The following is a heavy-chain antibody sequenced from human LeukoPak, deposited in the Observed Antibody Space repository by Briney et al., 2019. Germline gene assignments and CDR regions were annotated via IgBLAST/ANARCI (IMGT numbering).Heavy chain of an antibody. V-gene: IGHV3-23*01. CDR2: ISGSGGST. D-gene: IGHD6-19*01. CDR3: AKDGDSSGWPYYFDY. Sequence: GGSLRLSCAASGFTFSSYAMSWVRQAPGKGLEWDSAISGSGGSTYYADSVKGRFTISRDNSKNTLYLQMNSLRAEDTAVYYCAKDGDSSGWPYYFDYWGQGTLVTVSS. J-gene: IGHJ4*02. CDR1: GFTFSSYA.